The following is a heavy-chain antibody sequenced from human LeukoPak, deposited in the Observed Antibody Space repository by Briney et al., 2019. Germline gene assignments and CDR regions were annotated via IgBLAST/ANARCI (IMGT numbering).Heavy chain of an antibody. D-gene: IGHD3-10*01. CDR3: SKERPEEYYGSGSYFDY. CDR1: GFTFSSYG. J-gene: IGHJ4*02. Sequence: GGSLRLSCAASGFTFSSYGMHWVRQAPGKGLEWVAVISYDGSNKYYADSVKGRFTISRDNSKHTVYLEMNSLRVEDTAMYYCSKERPEEYYGSGSYFDYWGQGTLVTVSS. CDR2: ISYDGSNK. V-gene: IGHV3-30*18.